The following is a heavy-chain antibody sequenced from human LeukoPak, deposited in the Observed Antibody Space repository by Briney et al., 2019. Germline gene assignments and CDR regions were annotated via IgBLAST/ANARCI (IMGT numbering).Heavy chain of an antibody. D-gene: IGHD4-17*01. CDR3: ARVTDDYGDSDAFDI. Sequence: SETLSLTCAVYGGSFSGYYWSWIRQPPGKGLEWIGEINHSGSTNYNPSLKSRVTISVDTSKNQFSLKLSSVTAADTAVYYCARVTDDYGDSDAFDIWGQGTMVTVSS. CDR2: INHSGST. J-gene: IGHJ3*02. V-gene: IGHV4-34*01. CDR1: GGSFSGYY.